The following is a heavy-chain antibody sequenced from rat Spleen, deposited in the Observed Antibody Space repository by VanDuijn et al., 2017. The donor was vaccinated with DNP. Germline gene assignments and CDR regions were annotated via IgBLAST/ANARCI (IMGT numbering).Heavy chain of an antibody. J-gene: IGHJ2*01. Sequence: EVQLVESGGGLVQPGRSLKLSCAASGFTFSNYGMAWLRQAPRKGLEWVATIIYDGSRTYYRDSVQGRFTISRNNAKSTLFLQMDSLRSEDTATYYCATHRVHWGQGVMVTVSS. D-gene: IGHD1-11*01. CDR3: ATHRVH. V-gene: IGHV5S10*01. CDR1: GFTFSNYG. CDR2: IIYDGSRT.